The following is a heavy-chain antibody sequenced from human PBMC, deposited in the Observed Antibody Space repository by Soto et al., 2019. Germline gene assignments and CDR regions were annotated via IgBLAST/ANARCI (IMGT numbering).Heavy chain of an antibody. Sequence: PSETLSLTCTVSGGSISSYYWSWIRQPPGKGLEWIGYIYYSGSTNYNPSLKSRVTISVDTSKNQFSLKLSSVTAADTAVYYCARLTGYSSGWPRVDYWGQGTLVTVSS. CDR1: GGSISSYY. CDR3: ARLTGYSSGWPRVDY. J-gene: IGHJ4*02. CDR2: IYYSGST. D-gene: IGHD6-19*01. V-gene: IGHV4-59*01.